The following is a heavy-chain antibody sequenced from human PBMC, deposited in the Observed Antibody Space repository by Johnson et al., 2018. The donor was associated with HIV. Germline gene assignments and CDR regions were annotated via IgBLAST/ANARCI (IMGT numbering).Heavy chain of an antibody. CDR2: IKQDGSEK. D-gene: IGHD5-18*01. Sequence: VQLVESGGGLVQPGGSLRLSCAASGFTFSSYWMSWVRQAPGKGLEWVANIKQDGSEKYYVDSVKGRFTISRDNAKNSLYLQMNSLRAEDTAVYYCASRSYGSVRHAFDIWGTGTMVTVSS. CDR3: ASRSYGSVRHAFDI. V-gene: IGHV3-7*01. J-gene: IGHJ3*02. CDR1: GFTFSSYW.